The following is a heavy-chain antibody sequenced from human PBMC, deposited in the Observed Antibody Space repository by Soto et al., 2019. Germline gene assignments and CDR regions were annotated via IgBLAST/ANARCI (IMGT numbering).Heavy chain of an antibody. CDR2: ISSSSSYI. Sequence: GGSLRLSCAASGFTFSSYSMNWVRQAPGKGLEWVSSISSSSSYIYYADSVKGRFTISRDNAKNSLYLQMNGLRAEDTAVYYCARDTVTTKYYFDYWGQGTLVTVSS. J-gene: IGHJ4*02. CDR1: GFTFSSYS. V-gene: IGHV3-21*01. D-gene: IGHD4-17*01. CDR3: ARDTVTTKYYFDY.